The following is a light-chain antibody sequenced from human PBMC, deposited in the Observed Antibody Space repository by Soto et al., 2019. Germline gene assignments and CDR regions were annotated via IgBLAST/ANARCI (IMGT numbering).Light chain of an antibody. V-gene: IGKV1-5*01. CDR3: QPYNSYRP. CDR1: QSISSW. J-gene: IGKJ1*01. CDR2: GAS. Sequence: DIQMTQSPPTLSASLGDRVTITCRASQSISSWLAWYQQKPGKAPKLLIYGASSLESGVPSRFSGSGSGTEFTLTISSLQPDDFATYYCQPYNSYRPFGQGTKVDIK.